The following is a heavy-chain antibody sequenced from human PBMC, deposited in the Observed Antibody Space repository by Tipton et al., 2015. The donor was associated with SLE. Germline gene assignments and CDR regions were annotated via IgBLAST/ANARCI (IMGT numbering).Heavy chain of an antibody. CDR2: IYYSGST. Sequence: TLSLTCTVSGFSITSGFNWGWIRQPPGKGPEWIGTIYYSGSTYYYPSLKSRITISVDTSKNQFSLEVRSVTAADTAVYYCVRLRSKVLIDYWGQGTLVTVSS. CDR1: GFSITSGFN. D-gene: IGHD2-8*01. V-gene: IGHV4-38-2*02. CDR3: VRLRSKVLIDY. J-gene: IGHJ4*02.